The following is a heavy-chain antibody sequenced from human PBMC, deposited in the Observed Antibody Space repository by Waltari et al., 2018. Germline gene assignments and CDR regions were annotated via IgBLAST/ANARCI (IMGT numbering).Heavy chain of an antibody. Sequence: EVQLVESGGGLAQPGGSLRLSCAASGLSFSNYWMTWVRQASGTGTGWVANIKQDGSEKYYMDSVKGRFTISRDNAKNSLYLQMNNLRVEDTAVYYCTRGGRDSSWYWRDWGQGTLVTVSS. CDR2: IKQDGSEK. V-gene: IGHV3-7*01. D-gene: IGHD6-13*01. J-gene: IGHJ4*02. CDR3: TRGGRDSSWYWRD. CDR1: GLSFSNYW.